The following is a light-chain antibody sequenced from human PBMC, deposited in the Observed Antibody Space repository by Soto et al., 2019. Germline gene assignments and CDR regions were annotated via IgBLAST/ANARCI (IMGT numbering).Light chain of an antibody. J-gene: IGKJ4*01. Sequence: MTQSPGTLSLSPGERASLSCRSSQSTNYLAWYQQKAGQAPRLLMYGASIRATGFPDRFSGSGSGTEFTLTISSLQSEDFAVYYCQQYNHWPPLTLGGGTKVDIK. CDR1: QSTNY. CDR2: GAS. CDR3: QQYNHWPPLT. V-gene: IGKV3-15*01.